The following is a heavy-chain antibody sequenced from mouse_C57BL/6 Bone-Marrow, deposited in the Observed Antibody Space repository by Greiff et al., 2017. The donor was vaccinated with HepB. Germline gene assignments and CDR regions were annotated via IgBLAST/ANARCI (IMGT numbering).Heavy chain of an antibody. CDR3: TTDYDYDGRYFDY. V-gene: IGHV14-4*01. D-gene: IGHD2-4*01. CDR2: NDPENGDT. J-gene: IGHJ2*01. Sequence: EVQLQQSWAELVRPGASVKLSCTASGFNIKDDYMHWVKQRPEQGLEWIGWNDPENGDTEYASKFQGKATITADTSSNTAYLQLSSLTSEDTAVYYCTTDYDYDGRYFDYWGQGTTLTVSS. CDR1: GFNIKDDY.